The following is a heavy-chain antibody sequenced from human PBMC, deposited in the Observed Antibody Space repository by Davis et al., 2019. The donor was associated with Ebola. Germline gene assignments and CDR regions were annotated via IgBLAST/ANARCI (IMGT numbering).Heavy chain of an antibody. J-gene: IGHJ4*02. V-gene: IGHV3-33*01. Sequence: GASLKISCAASGFTFTTWGMHWVRHTPGKGLEWVTVIGHDGTSKVYVDSVRGRFTVSRDNSRNTLYLEMNSLRVEDTAVYYCARDHQTGKYFDYWGQGALVTVSP. CDR3: ARDHQTGKYFDY. CDR2: IGHDGTSK. D-gene: IGHD6-6*01. CDR1: GFTFTTWG.